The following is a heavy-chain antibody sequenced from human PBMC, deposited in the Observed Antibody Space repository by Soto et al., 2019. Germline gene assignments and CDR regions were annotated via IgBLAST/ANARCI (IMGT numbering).Heavy chain of an antibody. CDR1: GGTFSSYA. J-gene: IGHJ6*02. CDR3: ARSQGSSTSLEMYYYYYYGMDV. V-gene: IGHV1-69*01. Sequence: QVQLVQSGAEVKKPGSSVKVSCTASGGTFSSYAISWVRQAPGQGLEWMGGIIPIPGTANYAQKFQGRVTITADESTSTAYMELSSLRSEDTAVYYCARSQGSSTSLEMYYYYYYGMDVWGQGTTVTVSS. CDR2: IIPIPGTA. D-gene: IGHD2-2*01.